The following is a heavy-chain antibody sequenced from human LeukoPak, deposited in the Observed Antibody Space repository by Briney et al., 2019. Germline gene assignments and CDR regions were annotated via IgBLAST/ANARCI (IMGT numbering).Heavy chain of an antibody. V-gene: IGHV3-7*01. CDR2: IKQDGSEK. D-gene: IGHD3-22*01. CDR3: ASYSSGYYGYDAFDI. Sequence: PGGSLRLSCAASGFTFSSYWMSWVRQAPGKGLEWVANIKQDGSEKYYVDSVKGRFNISRDNAKNSLYLQMNSLRAEDTAVYYCASYSSGYYGYDAFDIWGQGTMVTVSS. CDR1: GFTFSSYW. J-gene: IGHJ3*02.